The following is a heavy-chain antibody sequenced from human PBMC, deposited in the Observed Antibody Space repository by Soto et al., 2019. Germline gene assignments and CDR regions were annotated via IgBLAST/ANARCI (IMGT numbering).Heavy chain of an antibody. J-gene: IGHJ4*02. CDR1: GFSFGTFV. V-gene: IGHV3-23*01. CDR2: ITDSGYTA. CDR3: AKNGQWLATPPEA. Sequence: EMQLLESGGASVQPGGSLRLSCAASGFSFGTFVMTWFRQAPGGGLEWVASITDSGYTASYAETVEGWFTVSRDNSKNKLHLQMNDLRAEDTATYYCAKNGQWLATPPEAWGQGTLVTVSS. D-gene: IGHD6-19*01.